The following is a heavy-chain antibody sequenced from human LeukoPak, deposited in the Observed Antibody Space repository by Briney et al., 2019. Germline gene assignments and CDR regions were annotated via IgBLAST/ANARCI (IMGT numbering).Heavy chain of an antibody. CDR1: GGSISSYY. CDR2: IYYSGST. J-gene: IGHJ3*02. D-gene: IGHD2-15*01. V-gene: IGHV4-59*01. CDR3: ARLVVVAATYAFDI. Sequence: SETLSLTCTVSGGSISSYYWSWIRQPPGKGLEWIGYIYYSGSTNYNPSLKSRVTISVDTFKNQFSLKLSSVTAADTAVYYCARLVVVAATYAFDIWGQGTMVTVSS.